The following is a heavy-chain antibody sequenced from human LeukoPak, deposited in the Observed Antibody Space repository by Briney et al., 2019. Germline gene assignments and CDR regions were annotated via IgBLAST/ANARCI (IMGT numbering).Heavy chain of an antibody. CDR3: AREVASSYAFDI. J-gene: IGHJ3*02. V-gene: IGHV6-1*01. CDR1: GDSVSSNSAA. CDR2: TYFRSQWSD. Sequence: SQTLSLTCAISGDSVSSNSAAWNWIRQSPSRGLEWLGRTYFRSQWSDDYGVSVRSRITINPDTSKNQFSLQLNSVTPDDTAVYDCAREVASSYAFDIWGQGTMVTVSS.